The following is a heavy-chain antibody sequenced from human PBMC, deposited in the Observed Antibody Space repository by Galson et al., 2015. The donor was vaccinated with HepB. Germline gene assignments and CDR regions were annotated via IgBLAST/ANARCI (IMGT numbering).Heavy chain of an antibody. D-gene: IGHD3-16*02. CDR3: ARGGRYFYFDS. CDR1: GFTFSSYW. V-gene: IGHV3-74*01. CDR2: MNGDGSSI. Sequence: SLRLSCAASGFTFSSYWMHWVRQAPGKGLVWVSRMNGDGSSISYADSVKGRFTISRDNAKDTLYLQMNSLKAEDTAVYYCARGGRYFYFDSWGQGAPVTVSS. J-gene: IGHJ4*02.